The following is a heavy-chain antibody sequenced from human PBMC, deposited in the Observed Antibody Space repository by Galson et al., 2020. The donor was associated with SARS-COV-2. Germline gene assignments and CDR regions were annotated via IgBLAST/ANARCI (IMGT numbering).Heavy chain of an antibody. CDR3: ARVGYGDRFDY. D-gene: IGHD4-17*01. Sequence: SETLSLTCIVSGGSIIGHYWSWVRQPPGKGLEWIGYINYSASTTYNPSLKSRVTISVDTSKNQFSLKVSSVTAADTAVYSCARVGYGDRFDYWGQGTLVTVSS. V-gene: IGHV4-59*11. J-gene: IGHJ4*02. CDR1: GGSIIGHY. CDR2: INYSAST.